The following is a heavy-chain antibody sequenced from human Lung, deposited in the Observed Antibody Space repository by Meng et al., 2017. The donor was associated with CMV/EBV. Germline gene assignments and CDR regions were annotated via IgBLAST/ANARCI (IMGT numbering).Heavy chain of an antibody. CDR1: GLTVSNNY. V-gene: IGHV3-66*02. J-gene: IGHJ6*02. Sequence: GGSLRLSCAASGLTVSNNYLTWVRQAPGKGLEWVSVFYSGGSTYYADSVKGRFTVSRDNSKNTLYLQMNSLRVEDTGIYYCARDMYWDQSYHGMDVWGQGTTVTVSS. D-gene: IGHD1-26*01. CDR3: ARDMYWDQSYHGMDV. CDR2: FYSGGST.